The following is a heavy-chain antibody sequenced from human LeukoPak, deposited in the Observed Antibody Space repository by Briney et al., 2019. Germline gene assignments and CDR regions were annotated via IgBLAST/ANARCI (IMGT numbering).Heavy chain of an antibody. CDR2: IYTSGST. V-gene: IGHV4-4*07. CDR1: GGSIRRNY. CDR3: ARDRRGAASSRYFDL. J-gene: IGHJ4*02. Sequence: SETLSLTCTVSGGSIRRNYWSWLRQPAGKGLEWIRRIYTSGSTNYSPPLKSRVTLSVDTSRNQFSLRLRSVTAADTAMYYCARDRRGAASSRYFDLWGQGTLVTVSS. D-gene: IGHD6-13*01.